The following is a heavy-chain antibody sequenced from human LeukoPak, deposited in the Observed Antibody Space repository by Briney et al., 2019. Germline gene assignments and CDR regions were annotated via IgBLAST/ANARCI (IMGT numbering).Heavy chain of an antibody. D-gene: IGHD6-13*01. V-gene: IGHV4-39*01. J-gene: IGHJ4*02. CDR3: ARPRWSSSPDLTYYFDY. Sequence: SETLSLTCTVSGGSISSSSYYWGWIRQPPGRGLEWIGSIYYSGSTYYNPSLKSRVTISVDTSKNQFSLKLSSVTAADTAVYYCARPRWSSSPDLTYYFDYWGQGTLVTVSS. CDR2: IYYSGST. CDR1: GGSISSSSYY.